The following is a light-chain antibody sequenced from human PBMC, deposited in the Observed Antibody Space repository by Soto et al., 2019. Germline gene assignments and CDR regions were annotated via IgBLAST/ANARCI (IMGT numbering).Light chain of an antibody. Sequence: DIQMTQSPSTLSASVGDRVTITCRASQSISSWLAWYQQKPGKAPNLLIYKASSLESGVPSRFSGSGSGTEFTLTISSLQPDDFATYYCQQYNSYLHTFGQGTKLEIK. CDR3: QQYNSYLHT. J-gene: IGKJ2*01. V-gene: IGKV1-5*03. CDR2: KAS. CDR1: QSISSW.